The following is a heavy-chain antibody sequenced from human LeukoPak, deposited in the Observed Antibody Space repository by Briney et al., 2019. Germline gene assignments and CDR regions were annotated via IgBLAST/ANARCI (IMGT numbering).Heavy chain of an antibody. D-gene: IGHD5-18*01. CDR1: GGSISSSSYY. V-gene: IGHV4-39*01. J-gene: IGHJ4*02. CDR2: IYYSGST. CDR3: ASHTGLDTGKFDY. Sequence: TSETLSLTCTVSGGSISSSSYYWGWIRQPPGKGLEWIGSIYYSGSTYYNPSLKSRVTISVDTSKNQFSLKLSSVTAADTAVYYCASHTGLDTGKFDYWGQGTLVTVSS.